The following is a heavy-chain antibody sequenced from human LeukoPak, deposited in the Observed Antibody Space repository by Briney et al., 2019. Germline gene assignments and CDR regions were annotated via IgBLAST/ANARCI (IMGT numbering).Heavy chain of an antibody. V-gene: IGHV1-69*13. D-gene: IGHD6-13*01. CDR2: IIPIFGTA. Sequence: ASVKVSCKASGYTLTDYYMHWVRQAPGQGLEWMGGIIPIFGTANYAQKFQGRVTITADESTSTAYMELSSLRSEDTAVYYCASLHPTDYSSSWSADYWGQGTLVTVSS. CDR3: ASLHPTDYSSSWSADY. J-gene: IGHJ4*02. CDR1: GYTLTDYY.